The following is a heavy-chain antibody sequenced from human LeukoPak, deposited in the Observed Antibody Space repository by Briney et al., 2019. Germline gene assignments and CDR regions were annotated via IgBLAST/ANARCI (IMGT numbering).Heavy chain of an antibody. Sequence: GGSLRLSCAASGFTFDDYAMHWVRQAPGKGLEWVSGISWNSGSIGYADSVKGRFTISRDNAKNSLYLQMNSLRAEDTALYYCAKDQLYGDQSFDYWGQGTLVTVSS. J-gene: IGHJ4*02. D-gene: IGHD4-17*01. CDR2: ISWNSGSI. V-gene: IGHV3-9*01. CDR3: AKDQLYGDQSFDY. CDR1: GFTFDDYA.